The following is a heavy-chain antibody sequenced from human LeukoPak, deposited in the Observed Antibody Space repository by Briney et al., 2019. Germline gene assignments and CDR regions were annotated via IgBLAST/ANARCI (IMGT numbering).Heavy chain of an antibody. D-gene: IGHD4-17*01. V-gene: IGHV4-31*03. CDR1: GGSISSGGYY. CDR2: IYYSGST. CDR3: ARGASNYGDYRY. Sequence: TSETLSLTCTASGGSISSGGYYWSWIRQHPGKGLEWIGYIYYSGSTYYNPSLKSRVTLSVDTSKNQFSLKLSSVTAADTAVYYCARGASNYGDYRYWGQGTLVTVSS. J-gene: IGHJ4*02.